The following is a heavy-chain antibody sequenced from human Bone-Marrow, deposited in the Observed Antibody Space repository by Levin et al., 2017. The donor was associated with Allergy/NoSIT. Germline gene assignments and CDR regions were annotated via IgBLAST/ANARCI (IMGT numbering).Heavy chain of an antibody. D-gene: IGHD2-2*01. CDR3: TRYFGTSPPDY. CDR2: IRSKAYGGTT. Sequence: PGGSLRLSCTASGFTFGDYAMSWVRQAPGKGLEWVGFIRSKAYGGTTEYAASVKGRFTISRDDSKSIAYLQMNSLKTEDTAVYYCTRYFGTSPPDYWGQGTLVTVSS. CDR1: GFTFGDYA. J-gene: IGHJ4*02. V-gene: IGHV3-49*04.